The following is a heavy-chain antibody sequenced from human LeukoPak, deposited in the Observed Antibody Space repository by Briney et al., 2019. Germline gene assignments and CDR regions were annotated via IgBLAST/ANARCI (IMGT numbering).Heavy chain of an antibody. Sequence: GGSLRLSCAASGFTFSDYYMSWIRQAPGKGLEWVSYISSSNTYTNYAGSVKGRFTISRDDAKNLLYLQMNSLRAEDTAVYYCARSRSYYPADYWGQGTPVTVSS. CDR1: GFTFSDYY. V-gene: IGHV3-11*03. D-gene: IGHD1-26*01. J-gene: IGHJ4*02. CDR3: ARSRSYYPADY. CDR2: ISSSNTYT.